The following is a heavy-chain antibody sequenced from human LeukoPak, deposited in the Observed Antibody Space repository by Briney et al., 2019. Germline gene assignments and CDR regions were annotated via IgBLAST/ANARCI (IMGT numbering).Heavy chain of an antibody. D-gene: IGHD2-21*02. CDR1: GFTFSNFW. Sequence: GGSLRLSCTASGFTFSNFWMGWVRQAPGKGLEWVANIKQDETEKFYLGSVKGRFTIARDNAKNALYLQMNSLRAEDTAVYYCARDRIVEETGYLDYWGQGTLVTVSS. CDR2: IKQDETEK. CDR3: ARDRIVEETGYLDY. J-gene: IGHJ4*02. V-gene: IGHV3-7*01.